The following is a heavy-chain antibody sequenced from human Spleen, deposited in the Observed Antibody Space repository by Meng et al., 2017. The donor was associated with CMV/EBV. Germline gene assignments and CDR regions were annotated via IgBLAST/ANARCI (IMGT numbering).Heavy chain of an antibody. CDR1: GFTFSNYA. CDR3: AKDRGQQLVRGFDY. V-gene: IGHV3-23*03. J-gene: IGHJ4*02. D-gene: IGHD6-13*01. Sequence: GRSLRLSFAASGFTFSNYAMNWVRKAPGKGLEWVSVIYSGDSHTHYEDFVKGRFTISRDNSKNTVYLLMNSLRPEDTAVYYCAKDRGQQLVRGFDYWGQGTLVTVSS. CDR2: IYSGDSHT.